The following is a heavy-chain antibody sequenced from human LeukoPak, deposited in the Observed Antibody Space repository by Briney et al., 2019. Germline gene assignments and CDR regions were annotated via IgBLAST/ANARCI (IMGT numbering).Heavy chain of an antibody. CDR1: GFTFDDYG. CDR2: INWNGGSK. V-gene: IGHV3-20*04. D-gene: IGHD6-13*01. J-gene: IGHJ4*02. CDR3: ARDGIAAAEDY. Sequence: GGPLRLSCAASGFTFDDYGMSWVRQAPGKGLEGVSGINWNGGSKGYADYVTGRFTISRDNAKTSLYLQMNSLRAEDTALYYCARDGIAAAEDYWGQGTVVTVSS.